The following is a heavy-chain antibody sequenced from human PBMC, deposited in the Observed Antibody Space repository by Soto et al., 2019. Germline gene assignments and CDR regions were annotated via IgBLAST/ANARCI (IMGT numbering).Heavy chain of an antibody. D-gene: IGHD2-21*02. V-gene: IGHV1-18*01. CDR2: ISAYNGNT. J-gene: IGHJ3*02. CDR3: ARIWYCGGDCYSDAFDI. CDR1: GYTFISYG. Sequence: ASVKVSCKASGYTFISYGISWVRQAPGQGLEWMGWISAYNGNTNYAQKAQGRVTMTTDTSTNTAYMELRSLRSDDTAVYYCARIWYCGGDCYSDAFDIWGQGTMVTVSS.